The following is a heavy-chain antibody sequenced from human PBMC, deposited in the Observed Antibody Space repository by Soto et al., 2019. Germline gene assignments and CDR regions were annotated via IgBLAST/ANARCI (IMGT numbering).Heavy chain of an antibody. J-gene: IGHJ6*02. CDR3: ARESGGYDSSTRYGLDV. Sequence: PSETLSLTCTVSGGSISSGGYYWNWIRQHPGKGLEWIGYIYYSGSTYYNPSLKSRVTISIDRSKNQFSLNLSSVTAADTAIYYCARESGGYDSSTRYGLDVWGQGTTVTVSS. V-gene: IGHV4-31*03. D-gene: IGHD6-25*01. CDR2: IYYSGST. CDR1: GGSISSGGYY.